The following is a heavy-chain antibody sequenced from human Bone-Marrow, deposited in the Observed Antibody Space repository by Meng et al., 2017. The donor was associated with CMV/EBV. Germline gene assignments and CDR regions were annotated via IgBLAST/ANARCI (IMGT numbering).Heavy chain of an antibody. Sequence: ASVKVSCKVSGYTLTELSMHWVRQAPGKGLEWMGGFDPEDGETIYAQKFQGRVTMTEDTSTDTAYMELSSLRSEDTAVYYCATYIGTNDAFDIWGQGTRVTVSS. CDR3: ATYIGTNDAFDI. CDR2: FDPEDGET. D-gene: IGHD5-12*01. J-gene: IGHJ3*02. CDR1: GYTLTELS. V-gene: IGHV1-24*01.